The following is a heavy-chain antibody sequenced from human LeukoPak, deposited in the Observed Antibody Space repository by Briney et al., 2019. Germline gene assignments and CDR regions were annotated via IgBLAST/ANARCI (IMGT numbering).Heavy chain of an antibody. V-gene: IGHV1-2*02. CDR3: ARGRYYYDSSGYYFDY. D-gene: IGHD3-22*01. Sequence: ASVKVSCKASGYTFTGYYMHWVRQAPGQGLEWMGWINPYSGGTNYAQKFQGRVTMTRDTSISTAYMELSRLRSDDTAVYYCARGRYYYDSSGYYFDYWGQGTLVTVSS. J-gene: IGHJ4*02. CDR2: INPYSGGT. CDR1: GYTFTGYY.